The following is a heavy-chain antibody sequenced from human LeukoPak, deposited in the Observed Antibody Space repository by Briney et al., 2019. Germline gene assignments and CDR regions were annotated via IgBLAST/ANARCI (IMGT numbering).Heavy chain of an antibody. V-gene: IGHV3-11*01. CDR3: AKVGGIVVVIEGHFDY. Sequence: PGGSLRLSCAASGFSFSDYYMSWIRQAPGKGLEWVSYISSSGSTIYYADSVKGRFTISRDNAKNSLYLQMNSLRAEDTAVYYCAKVGGIVVVIEGHFDYWGQGTLVTVSS. J-gene: IGHJ4*02. D-gene: IGHD2-21*01. CDR2: ISSSGSTI. CDR1: GFSFSDYY.